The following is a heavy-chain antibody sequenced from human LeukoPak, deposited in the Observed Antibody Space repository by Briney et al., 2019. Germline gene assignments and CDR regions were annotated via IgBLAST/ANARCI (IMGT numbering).Heavy chain of an antibody. J-gene: IGHJ6*02. Sequence: GGSLRLSCAASGFTFSRFAMSWVRQAPGKGLEWVSAISGSGGSTYYADSVKGRFTISRGNSKSTLYVQMNRLRAEDTAVYYCAKTVTTTYYHYYGMDVWGHGTTVTVSS. V-gene: IGHV3-23*01. CDR2: ISGSGGST. D-gene: IGHD4-11*01. CDR1: GFTFSRFA. CDR3: AKTVTTTYYHYYGMDV.